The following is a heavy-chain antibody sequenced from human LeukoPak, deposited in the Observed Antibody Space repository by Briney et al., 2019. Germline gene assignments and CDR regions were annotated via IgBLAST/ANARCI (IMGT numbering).Heavy chain of an antibody. CDR3: AKGPLTSWDYGDRAFDS. CDR2: ISYDGSNK. D-gene: IGHD4-17*01. Sequence: PGGSLRLSCAASGFTFSSYGMHWVRQAPGKGLEWVAVISYDGSNKYYADSVKGRFTISRDNSKNTLYLQMNSLRAEDTAVYYCAKGPLTSWDYGDRAFDSWGQGTMVTVSS. CDR1: GFTFSSYG. V-gene: IGHV3-30*18. J-gene: IGHJ3*02.